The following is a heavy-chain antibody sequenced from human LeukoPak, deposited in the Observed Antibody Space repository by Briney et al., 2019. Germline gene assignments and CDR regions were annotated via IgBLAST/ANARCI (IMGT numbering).Heavy chain of an antibody. CDR3: ARGRLRLPFDY. V-gene: IGHV4-34*01. CDR2: INHSGST. J-gene: IGHJ4*02. CDR1: GGSFSGYY. Sequence: SETLSLTCAVYGGSFSGYYWSWIRQPPGKGLEWIGEINHSGSTNYNPSLKSRVTISVDTSKNQFFLKLSSVTAADTAVYYCARGRLRLPFDYWGQGTLVTVSS. D-gene: IGHD5/OR15-5a*01.